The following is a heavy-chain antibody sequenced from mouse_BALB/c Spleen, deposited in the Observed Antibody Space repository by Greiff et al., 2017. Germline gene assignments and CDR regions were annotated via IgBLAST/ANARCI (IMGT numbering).Heavy chain of an antibody. V-gene: IGHV1-69*02. Sequence: QVQLQQPGAELVKPGASVKLSCKASGYTFTSYWMHWVKQRPGQGLEWIGNIYPSDSYTNYNQKFKDKATLTVDKSSSTAYMQLSSPTSEDSAVYYCTYGYYAMDYWGQGTSVTVSS. D-gene: IGHD1-1*01. CDR3: TYGYYAMDY. J-gene: IGHJ4*01. CDR2: IYPSDSYT. CDR1: GYTFTSYW.